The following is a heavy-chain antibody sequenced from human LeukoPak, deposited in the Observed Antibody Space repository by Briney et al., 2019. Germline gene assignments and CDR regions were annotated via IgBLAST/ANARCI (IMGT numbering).Heavy chain of an antibody. CDR2: IYYSGST. D-gene: IGHD6-19*01. CDR1: GGSISSSSYY. V-gene: IGHV4-39*01. Sequence: SETLSLTCTVSGGSISSSSYYWGWIRQPPGKGLERIGSIYYSGSTYYNPSLKSRVTISVDTSKNQFSLKLSSVTAADTAVYYCAGYSGGWSNGYFDYWGQGTLVTVSS. J-gene: IGHJ4*02. CDR3: AGYSGGWSNGYFDY.